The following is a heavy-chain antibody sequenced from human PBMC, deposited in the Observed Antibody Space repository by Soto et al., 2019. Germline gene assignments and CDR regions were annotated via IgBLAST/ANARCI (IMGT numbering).Heavy chain of an antibody. CDR2: FDPEDGET. Sequence: ASVKVSCKVSGYTLTELSMHWLRQAPGKGLEWMGGFDPEDGETIYAQKFQGRVTMTEDTSTDTAYMELSSLRSEDTAVYYCARPVLMDTGMRYYYGMDVWGQGTTVTVS. CDR1: GYTLTELS. J-gene: IGHJ6*02. D-gene: IGHD5-18*01. V-gene: IGHV1-24*01. CDR3: ARPVLMDTGMRYYYGMDV.